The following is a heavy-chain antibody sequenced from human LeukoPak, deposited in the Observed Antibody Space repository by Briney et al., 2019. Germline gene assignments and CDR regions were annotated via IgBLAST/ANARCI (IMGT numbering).Heavy chain of an antibody. V-gene: IGHV1-18*01. J-gene: IGHJ6*02. Sequence: ASVKVSCTASGYTFTSYGISWVRQAPGQGLEWMGWISAYNGNTNYAQKLQGRVTMTTDTSTSTAYMELRSLRSDDTAVYYCAREGCILEWLLLNYGMDVWGQGTTDTVSS. CDR1: GYTFTSYG. CDR3: AREGCILEWLLLNYGMDV. CDR2: ISAYNGNT. D-gene: IGHD3-3*01.